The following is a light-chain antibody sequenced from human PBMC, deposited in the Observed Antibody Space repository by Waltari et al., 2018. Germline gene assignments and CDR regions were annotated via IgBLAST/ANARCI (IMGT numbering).Light chain of an antibody. CDR3: QHYVSLPVT. V-gene: IGKV3-20*01. Sequence: SCRASQSFTRYLACDQHRPGHAPRLLIYDASTSAAGVADRFSGSGSGTDFSLTISRLEPEDFAVYYCQHYVSLPVTFGQGTRVEIK. CDR2: DAS. J-gene: IGKJ1*01. CDR1: QSFTRY.